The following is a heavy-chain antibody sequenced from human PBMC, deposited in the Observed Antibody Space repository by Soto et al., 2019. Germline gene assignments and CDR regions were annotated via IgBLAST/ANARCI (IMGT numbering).Heavy chain of an antibody. Sequence: EVQLLESGGGLVQPGGSLRLSCAASGFTFSCCAMSWVRQAPGRGLEWVSTIHGGADYTHYTDSVKGRFTISRDNSRNTVFLQMTSLTAGDTAISSCANNHGAGRYTTWSFNVWGRGTPVTVSS. CDR3: ANNHGAGRYTTWSFNV. V-gene: IGHV3-23*01. CDR1: GFTFSCCA. D-gene: IGHD1-26*01. CDR2: IHGGADYT. J-gene: IGHJ2*01.